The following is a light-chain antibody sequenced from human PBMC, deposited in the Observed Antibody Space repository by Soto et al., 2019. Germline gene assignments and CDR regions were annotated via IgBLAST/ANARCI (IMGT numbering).Light chain of an antibody. CDR2: EVS. CDR3: SSYTSSSTRV. CDR1: SSDVGGYNY. V-gene: IGLV2-14*01. J-gene: IGLJ3*02. Sequence: QSALTQPASVSGSPGQSITISCTGTSSDVGGYNYVSWYQQHPGKAPKLIIYEVSNRPSGVSNRCSGSQSGNTASLTISRLQAEDDADYYCSSYTSSSTRVFGGATKLTVL.